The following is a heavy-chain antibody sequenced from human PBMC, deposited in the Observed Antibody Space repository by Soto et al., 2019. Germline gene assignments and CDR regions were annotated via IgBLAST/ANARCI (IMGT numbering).Heavy chain of an antibody. J-gene: IGHJ3*01. CDR1: GFTFSSYG. Sequence: QVQLVESGGDVVQPGGSLRLSCVGSGFTFSSYGMHWVRQAPGKGLEWVAVISYDGNNEYYSDSVKGRFTISRDNSKNKLYLRKNSLRADDAAVYYWTNGERDLLSGHGNNVFEVWGQGTIVNGSP. CDR3: TNGERDLLSGHGNNVFEV. V-gene: IGHV3-30*18. D-gene: IGHD3-3*01. CDR2: ISYDGNNE.